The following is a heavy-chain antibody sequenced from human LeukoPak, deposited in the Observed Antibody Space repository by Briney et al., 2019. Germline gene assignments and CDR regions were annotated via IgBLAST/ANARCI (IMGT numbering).Heavy chain of an antibody. CDR3: AGLTLESGTYGIVDY. Sequence: EASVKVSCKVSGYTLTELSMHWVRRAPGKGLEWMGGFDPEDGETIYAQKFQGRVTMTEDTSTDTAYMELSSLRSEDTAVFYCAGLTLESGTYGIVDYWGQGTLVTVSS. V-gene: IGHV1-24*01. D-gene: IGHD1-26*01. CDR2: FDPEDGET. J-gene: IGHJ4*02. CDR1: GYTLTELS.